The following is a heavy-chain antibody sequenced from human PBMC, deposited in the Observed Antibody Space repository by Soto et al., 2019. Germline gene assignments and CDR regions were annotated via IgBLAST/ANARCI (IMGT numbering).Heavy chain of an antibody. J-gene: IGHJ5*02. V-gene: IGHV1-3*01. D-gene: IGHD6-13*01. Sequence: QVQLVQSGTEVKKPGASVKVSCKASGYTFTSYAMHWVRQAPGQRLEWMGWINAGNGNTKYSQKFQGRVTITSDTPASTAYMEMSSVKYEDTAVYYCARGAAAGVRGGTNWFDPWGQGTHVTRSS. CDR3: ARGAAAGVRGGTNWFDP. CDR1: GYTFTSYA. CDR2: INAGNGNT.